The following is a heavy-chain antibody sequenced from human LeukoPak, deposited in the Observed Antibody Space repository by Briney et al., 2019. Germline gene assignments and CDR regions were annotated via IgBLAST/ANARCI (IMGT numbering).Heavy chain of an antibody. V-gene: IGHV4-38-2*01. CDR1: GYSISSGYY. CDR3: AADYGSGSYRFDY. J-gene: IGHJ4*02. Sequence: SETLSLTCAVSGYSISSGYYWGWIRQPPGKGLEWIGSIYHSGSTYYNPSLKSRVTISVDTSKNQFSLRLSSVTAADTAVYYCAADYGSGSYRFDYWGQGTLVTVSS. CDR2: IYHSGST. D-gene: IGHD3-10*01.